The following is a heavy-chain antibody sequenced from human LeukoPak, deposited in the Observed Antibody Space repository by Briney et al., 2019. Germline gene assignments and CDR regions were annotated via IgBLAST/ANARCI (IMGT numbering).Heavy chain of an antibody. CDR3: ARNLLDYYDSSESSDSGGYYFDY. Sequence: ASVKVSCKASGYTFTSYDINWVRQATGQGLEWMGWMHPNSGNTGFAQKFQGRVTLTRNTSISTAYMELSSLRSEDTAVYYCARNLLDYYDSSESSDSGGYYFDYWGQGTLVTVSS. J-gene: IGHJ4*02. D-gene: IGHD3-22*01. CDR1: GYTFTSYD. CDR2: MHPNSGNT. V-gene: IGHV1-8*03.